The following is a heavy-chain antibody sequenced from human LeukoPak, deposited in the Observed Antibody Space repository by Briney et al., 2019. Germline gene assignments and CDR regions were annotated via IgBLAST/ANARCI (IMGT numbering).Heavy chain of an antibody. Sequence: PGGSLRLSCAASGFTFSSYAMSWVRQAPGKGLEWVSAISGSGGSTYYADSVKGRFTISRDNSKNTLYLQLNSLRAEDTAVYYCAKSLGYYNSSGFYNRWFDPRGQGTLVTVSS. D-gene: IGHD3-22*01. CDR2: ISGSGGST. J-gene: IGHJ5*02. V-gene: IGHV3-23*01. CDR1: GFTFSSYA. CDR3: AKSLGYYNSSGFYNRWFDP.